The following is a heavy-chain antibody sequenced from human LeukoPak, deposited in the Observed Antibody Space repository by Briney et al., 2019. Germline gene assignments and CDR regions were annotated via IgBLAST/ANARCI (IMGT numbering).Heavy chain of an antibody. Sequence: GGSLRLSCAAPGFTFSSYGMSWVRQAPGKGLEWVSAISGSGGSTYYADSVKGRFTISRDNAKNSLFLQMNSLRAEDTAVYYCARDWRGLLIHRRGFDHWGQGTLVTVSS. CDR1: GFTFSSYG. CDR2: ISGSGGST. J-gene: IGHJ4*02. D-gene: IGHD3-3*01. V-gene: IGHV3-23*01. CDR3: ARDWRGLLIHRRGFDH.